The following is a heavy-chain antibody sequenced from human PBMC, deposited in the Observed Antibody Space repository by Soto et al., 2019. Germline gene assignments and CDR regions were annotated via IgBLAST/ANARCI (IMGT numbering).Heavy chain of an antibody. J-gene: IGHJ4*02. CDR2: IIPIFGTA. CDR1: GGTFSSYA. Sequence: SVKVSCKASGGTFSSYAISWVRQAPGQGLEWMGGIIPIFGTANYAQKFQGRVTITADKSTSTAYMELSSLRSEDTAVYYCARGYCSGGSCYLLGFAYWGQGTLVTVSS. D-gene: IGHD2-15*01. V-gene: IGHV1-69*06. CDR3: ARGYCSGGSCYLLGFAY.